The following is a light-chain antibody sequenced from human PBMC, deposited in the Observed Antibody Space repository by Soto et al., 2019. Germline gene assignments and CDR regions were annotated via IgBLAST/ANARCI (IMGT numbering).Light chain of an antibody. V-gene: IGKV1-5*01. CDR3: QQYYSFPFT. J-gene: IGKJ5*01. CDR1: QTITTW. Sequence: DIQMTQSPSTLSASVGDRVTITCRASQTITTWLAWYQQKPGKAPKLLIYDASTLESGVPSRFSGSGSGTDFTLTISCLQSEDFATYYCQQYYSFPFTFGQGTRRRL. CDR2: DAS.